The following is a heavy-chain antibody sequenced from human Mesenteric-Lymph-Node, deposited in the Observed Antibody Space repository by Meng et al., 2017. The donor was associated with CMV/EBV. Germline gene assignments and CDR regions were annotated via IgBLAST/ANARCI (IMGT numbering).Heavy chain of an antibody. J-gene: IGHJ4*02. V-gene: IGHV4-34*01. CDR1: CGSFSGYY. CDR3: ARHQRWLKSEGGFNY. Sequence: QGPLQRGGAGLLKPSETLSLTCAVYCGSFSGYYWSWIRQPPGKGLEWIGEINHSGSTNYNPSLKSRVTISVDTSKNQFSLKLSSVTAADTAVYYCARHQRWLKSEGGFNYWGQGTLVTVSS. D-gene: IGHD4-23*01. CDR2: INHSGST.